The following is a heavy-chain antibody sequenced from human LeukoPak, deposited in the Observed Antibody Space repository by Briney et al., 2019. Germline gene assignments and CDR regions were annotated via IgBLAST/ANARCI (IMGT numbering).Heavy chain of an antibody. CDR1: GFIFDDYD. Sequence: GGSLRLSCAASGFIFDDYDMSWVRQVPGKGLEWVSGITASGDRTYYADSVKGRFTMSRDNSKNTLNLQMNSLRAEDTAVYYCARDLGQYYDTSDNWFDPWGQGTHVTVSS. J-gene: IGHJ5*02. CDR2: ITASGDRT. CDR3: ARDLGQYYDTSDNWFDP. D-gene: IGHD3-22*01. V-gene: IGHV3-23*01.